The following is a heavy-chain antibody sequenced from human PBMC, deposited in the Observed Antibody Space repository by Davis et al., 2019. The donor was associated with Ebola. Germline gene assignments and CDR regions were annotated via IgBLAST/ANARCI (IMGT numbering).Heavy chain of an antibody. CDR1: GYTFTSYD. CDR2: MNPNSGNT. V-gene: IGHV1-8*01. D-gene: IGHD6-19*01. J-gene: IGHJ5*02. Sequence: AASVKVSCKASGYTFTSYDINWVRQATGQGLEWMGWMNPNSGNTGYAQKFQGRVTMTRNTSISTAYMELSSLRSEDQAGYYCARASSGWGGGFDPWGQGTLVTVSS. CDR3: ARASSGWGGGFDP.